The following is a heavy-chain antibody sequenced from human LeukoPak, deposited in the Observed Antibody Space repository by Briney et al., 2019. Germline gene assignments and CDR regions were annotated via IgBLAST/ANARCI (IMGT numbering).Heavy chain of an antibody. D-gene: IGHD5-18*01. J-gene: IGHJ6*02. V-gene: IGHV3-30*18. CDR2: ISYDGSNK. Sequence: GGSLRLSCVASGFTFSSYGMHWVRQAPGKGLEWVAVISYDGSNKYYADSVKGRFTISRDNSKNTLYLQMNSLRAEDTAVYYCAKDFSPHTAMAYYYGMDVWGQGTTVTVSS. CDR1: GFTFSSYG. CDR3: AKDFSPHTAMAYYYGMDV.